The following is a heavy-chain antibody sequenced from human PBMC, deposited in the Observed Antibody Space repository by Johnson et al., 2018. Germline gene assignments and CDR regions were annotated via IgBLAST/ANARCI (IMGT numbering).Heavy chain of an antibody. Sequence: QVQLVQSGGGVVQPGRSLRLSCAASGFTFSSYGMHWVRQAPGKGLEWVAVIWYDGSNKYYADSVQGRFTIPRDNSKNTLYLQMNSLRAEDTAVYYCARDLVVPAAISYYYGMDVWGQGTTVTVSS. CDR2: IWYDGSNK. CDR3: ARDLVVPAAISYYYGMDV. CDR1: GFTFSSYG. D-gene: IGHD2-2*01. J-gene: IGHJ6*02. V-gene: IGHV3-33*01.